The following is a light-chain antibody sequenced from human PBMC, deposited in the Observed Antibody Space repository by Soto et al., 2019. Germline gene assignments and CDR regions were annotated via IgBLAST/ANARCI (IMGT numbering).Light chain of an antibody. CDR2: GAS. Sequence: SVLTQSPGTLSFSPCEIATLSCSSSQSVSSSYLAWYQQKPGQAPRLLIYGASTRATGIPARFSGSGSGTDFTLTISRLEPEDFAVYYCLQYGTFPRTFGQGTKVDIK. CDR3: LQYGTFPRT. V-gene: IGKV3-20*01. J-gene: IGKJ1*01. CDR1: QSVSSSY.